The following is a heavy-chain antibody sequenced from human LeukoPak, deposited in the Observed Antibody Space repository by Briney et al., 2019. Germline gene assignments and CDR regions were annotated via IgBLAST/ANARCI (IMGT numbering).Heavy chain of an antibody. CDR3: ARGSIYYDSSGYYYLIDY. CDR1: GFTFSSYE. J-gene: IGHJ4*02. V-gene: IGHV3-48*03. CDR2: ISSSGSTI. Sequence: GGSLRLSCAASGFTFSSYEMNWVRQAPGKGLEWVSYISSSGSTIYYADSVKGRFTISRDNSKNTLYLQMNSLRAEDTAVYYCARGSIYYDSSGYYYLIDYWGQGTLVTVSS. D-gene: IGHD3-22*01.